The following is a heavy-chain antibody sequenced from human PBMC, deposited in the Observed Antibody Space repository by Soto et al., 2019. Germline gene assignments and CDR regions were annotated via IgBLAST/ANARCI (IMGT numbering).Heavy chain of an antibody. D-gene: IGHD6-13*01. CDR3: ARGGGSRSWYNYYYGMDV. CDR1: GFTFSSYG. CDR2: IWYDGSNK. V-gene: IGHV3-33*01. Sequence: QVQLVESGGGVVQPGRSLRLSCAASGFTFSSYGMHWVRQAPGKGLVWVAVIWYDGSNKYYADSVKGRFTISRDNSKNTLDLQMNSLGAEDTAVYYCARGGGSRSWYNYYYGMDVWGQGTTVTVSS. J-gene: IGHJ6*02.